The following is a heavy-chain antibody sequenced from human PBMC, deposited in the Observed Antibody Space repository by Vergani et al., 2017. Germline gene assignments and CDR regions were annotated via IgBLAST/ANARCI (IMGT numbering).Heavy chain of an antibody. CDR1: GYSFTSYW. D-gene: IGHD1-26*01. J-gene: IGHJ6*02. Sequence: VQLVQSGAEVKKPGESLRISCKGSGYSFTSYWISWVRKMPGKGLEWMGRIDPSDTYPNYSPSFQGHVTISADKSLSTAYLQGSSLKASDTAMYYCARPRRGSGSYYYGMDVWGQGTTVTVS. CDR2: IDPSDTYP. CDR3: ARPRRGSGSYYYGMDV. V-gene: IGHV5-10-1*01.